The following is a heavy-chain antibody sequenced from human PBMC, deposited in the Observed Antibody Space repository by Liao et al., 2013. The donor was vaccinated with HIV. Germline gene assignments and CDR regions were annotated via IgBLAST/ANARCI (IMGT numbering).Heavy chain of an antibody. CDR3: ARDYREYCSSTSCYGRAYFQH. Sequence: QVQLQESGPGLVKPSETLSLTCTVSGGSISSFYWSWIRQPAGKGLEWIGHIYTSGSTNYNPSLKSRVTMSVDTSKNQFSLKLTSVTAADTAVYYCARDYREYCSSTSCYGRAYFQHWGQGTLVTVSS. J-gene: IGHJ1*01. CDR2: IYTSGST. D-gene: IGHD2-2*01. V-gene: IGHV4-4*07. CDR1: GGSISSFY.